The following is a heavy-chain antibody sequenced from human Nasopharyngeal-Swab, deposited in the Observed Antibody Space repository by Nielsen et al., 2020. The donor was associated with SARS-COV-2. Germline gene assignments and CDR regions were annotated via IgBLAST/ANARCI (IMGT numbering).Heavy chain of an antibody. CDR3: ARESSWPKGGFDY. CDR2: IAHDASNE. J-gene: IGHJ4*02. V-gene: IGHV3-33*05. D-gene: IGHD2-15*01. Sequence: WIRQPPGKGLEWVAFIAHDASNEYYGDSVKGRFTISRDNSKNTLYLQMNSLRVEDTAVYYCARESSWPKGGFDYWGQGTLVTVSS.